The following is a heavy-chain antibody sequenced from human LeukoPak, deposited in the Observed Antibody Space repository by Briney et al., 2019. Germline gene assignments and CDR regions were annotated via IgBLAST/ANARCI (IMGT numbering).Heavy chain of an antibody. CDR3: ARVTGELNFDY. J-gene: IGHJ4*02. CDR1: GFTFSSYW. CDR2: IKQDGSEK. D-gene: IGHD1-26*01. V-gene: IGHV3-7*01. Sequence: AGGSLRLSCAASGFTFSSYWMIWVRQAPGKGLEWVANIKQDGSEKYYVDSVKVRFTISRDNAKNSLYLQMNSLRAEDTAVYYCARVTGELNFDYWGQGTLVTVSS.